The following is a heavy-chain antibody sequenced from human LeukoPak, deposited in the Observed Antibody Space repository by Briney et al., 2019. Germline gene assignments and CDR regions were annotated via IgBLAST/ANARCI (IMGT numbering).Heavy chain of an antibody. CDR1: GFTVSSNY. CDR3: ARVSPLYNWNDAYYFDY. V-gene: IGHV3-66*01. J-gene: IGHJ4*02. CDR2: IYSGGST. Sequence: GGSLRLSCAASGFTVSSNYMSWVRQAPGKGLEWVSVIYSGGSTYYADSVKGRFTISRDNSKNTLYLQMNSLRAEDTAVYYCARVSPLYNWNDAYYFDYWGQGTLVTVSS. D-gene: IGHD1-20*01.